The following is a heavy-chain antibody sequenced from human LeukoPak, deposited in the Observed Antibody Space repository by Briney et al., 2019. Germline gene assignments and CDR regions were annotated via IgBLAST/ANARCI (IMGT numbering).Heavy chain of an antibody. CDR2: ISYDGSNK. V-gene: IGHV3-30*19. CDR3: ARGNLAAAGKNNWFDP. D-gene: IGHD6-13*01. J-gene: IGHJ5*02. CDR1: GVTFSSYG. Sequence: GGSLRLSCAASGVTFSSYGMHWVRQAPGKGLEWVAVISYDGSNKYYADSVKGRFTISRDNSKNTLYLQMNSLRAEDTAVYYCARGNLAAAGKNNWFDPWGQGTLVTVSS.